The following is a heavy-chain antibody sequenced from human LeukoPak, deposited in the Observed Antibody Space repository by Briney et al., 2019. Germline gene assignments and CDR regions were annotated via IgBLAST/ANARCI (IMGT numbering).Heavy chain of an antibody. J-gene: IGHJ4*02. V-gene: IGHV3-66*01. Sequence: GGSLRLSCPASGFSISKNYMSWVRQAPGQGLEWVSVIYSGGNTYYAASVEGRFTISRDHSENTLYLQMNSLRAEDTAVYYCAAPFWSAYPNWGQGTLVTVSS. CDR1: GFSISKNY. D-gene: IGHD3-3*01. CDR3: AAPFWSAYPN. CDR2: IYSGGNT.